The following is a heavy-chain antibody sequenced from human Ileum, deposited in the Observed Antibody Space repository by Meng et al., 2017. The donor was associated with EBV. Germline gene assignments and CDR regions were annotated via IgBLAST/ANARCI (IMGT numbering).Heavy chain of an antibody. V-gene: IGHV4-4*02. CDR1: GGCISGSNW. D-gene: IGHD1-14*01. Sequence: VLLQELGTGLVETSGTLVFTSVVSGGCISGSNWWIWVRQPPGKGLEWIGKIYHSGITIYNPSLKSRVTMSVDNSKNQFSLKLNFMTAADTAVYYCARDPTGGEDHQRVWGQGTLVTVSS. CDR3: ARDPTGGEDHQRV. CDR2: IYHSGIT. J-gene: IGHJ4*02.